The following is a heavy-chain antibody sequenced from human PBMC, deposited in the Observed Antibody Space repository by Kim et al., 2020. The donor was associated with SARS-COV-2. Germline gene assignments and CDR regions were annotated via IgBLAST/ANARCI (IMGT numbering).Heavy chain of an antibody. J-gene: IGHJ4*01. V-gene: IGHV4-34*01. CDR3: ARRRVSYYYGSGSYQTFD. CDR1: GGSFSGYY. CDR2: INHSGST. D-gene: IGHD3-10*01. Sequence: SETLSLTCAVYGGSFSGYYWSWIRQPPGKGLEWIGEINHSGSTNYNPSLKSRVTISVDTSKNQFSLKLSSVTAADTAVYYCARRRVSYYYGSGSYQTFD.